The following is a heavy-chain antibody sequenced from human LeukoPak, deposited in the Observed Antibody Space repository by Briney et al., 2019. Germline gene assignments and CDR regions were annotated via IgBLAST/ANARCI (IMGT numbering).Heavy chain of an antibody. D-gene: IGHD6-19*01. Sequence: MPSETLSLTCTVSGGSISSSTYYWGWIRQPPGKGLEWIGSIYYSGNTYYNPSLKSRVTISVDTSKNQFSLKLSSVTAADTAVYYCARLSRAALWLVRETRFDPWGQGTLVTVSS. CDR3: ARLSRAALWLVRETRFDP. J-gene: IGHJ5*02. CDR2: IYYSGNT. CDR1: GGSISSSTYY. V-gene: IGHV4-39*01.